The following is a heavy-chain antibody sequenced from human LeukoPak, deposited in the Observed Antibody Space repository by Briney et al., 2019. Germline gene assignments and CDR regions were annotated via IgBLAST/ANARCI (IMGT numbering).Heavy chain of an antibody. CDR2: MYYSGNT. CDR1: GGSISSSSYY. J-gene: IGHJ3*02. D-gene: IGHD2-15*01. V-gene: IGHV4-39*01. CDR3: ARHPEYCSGGSCPAFDI. Sequence: IPSETLSLTCTVSGGSISSSSYYWGWIRQPPGKGLEWIGSMYYSGNTYYNPSLKSRVTISVDTSKNQFSLKLSSVTAADTAVYYCARHPEYCSGGSCPAFDIWGQGTMVTVSS.